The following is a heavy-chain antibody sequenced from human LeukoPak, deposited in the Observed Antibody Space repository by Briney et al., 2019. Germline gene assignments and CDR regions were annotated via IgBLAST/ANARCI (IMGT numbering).Heavy chain of an antibody. CDR1: GGSISSYY. J-gene: IGHJ4*02. D-gene: IGHD1-14*01. V-gene: IGHV4-59*08. CDR3: ARQPRHYNTYYFDY. Sequence: SETLSLTCTVSGGSISSYYWSWIRQPPGQGLEWIGYIYYSGSTNYNPSLKSQVTISVDTSKNQFSLKLRSVTAADTAVYYCARQPRHYNTYYFDYWGQGTLVTVSS. CDR2: IYYSGST.